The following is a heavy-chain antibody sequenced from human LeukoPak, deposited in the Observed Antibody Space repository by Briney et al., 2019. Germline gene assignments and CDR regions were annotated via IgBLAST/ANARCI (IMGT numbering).Heavy chain of an antibody. Sequence: GGSLRLSCAASGFTVSSNYMSWVRQAPGKGLEWVSAIYSGGSTYYADSVKGRFTISRDNSKNTLYLQMNSLRAEDTAVYYCAKEMYSSGWYGYYYGMDVWGQGTTVTVSS. CDR2: IYSGGST. D-gene: IGHD6-19*01. CDR1: GFTVSSNY. V-gene: IGHV3-53*05. J-gene: IGHJ6*02. CDR3: AKEMYSSGWYGYYYGMDV.